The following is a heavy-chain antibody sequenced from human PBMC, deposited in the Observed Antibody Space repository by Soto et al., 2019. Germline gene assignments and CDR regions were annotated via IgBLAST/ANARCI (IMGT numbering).Heavy chain of an antibody. J-gene: IGHJ4*02. Sequence: PGGSLRLSCAASGFTFSSYWMHWVRQAPGKGLVWVARIKSDGSGTIYADSVKGRLTISRDNARNTLYLQMNSLRPEDTALYYCVRSKGGYSYGTLFDYCGQGTLVTVSS. D-gene: IGHD5-18*01. CDR3: VRSKGGYSYGTLFDY. CDR1: GFTFSSYW. V-gene: IGHV3-74*01. CDR2: IKSDGSGT.